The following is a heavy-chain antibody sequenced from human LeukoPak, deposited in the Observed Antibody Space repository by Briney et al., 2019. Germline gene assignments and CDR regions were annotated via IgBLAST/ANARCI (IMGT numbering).Heavy chain of an antibody. CDR3: ARGHDYGDSDLGGDAFDI. J-gene: IGHJ3*02. CDR2: IIPILGIA. D-gene: IGHD4-17*01. Sequence: GASVKVSCKASGGTFSSYAISWVRPAPGQGLEWMGRIIPILGIANYAQKFQGRVTITADKSTSTAYMELSSLRSADTAVYYCARGHDYGDSDLGGDAFDICGQGTMVTVSS. V-gene: IGHV1-69*04. CDR1: GGTFSSYA.